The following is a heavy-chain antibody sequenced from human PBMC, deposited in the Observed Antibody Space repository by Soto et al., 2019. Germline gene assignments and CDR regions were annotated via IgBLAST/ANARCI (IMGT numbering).Heavy chain of an antibody. J-gene: IGHJ4*02. CDR3: AKGRGLPSEFDY. CDR2: ISWNGGRT. CDR1: GLTFDDHA. Sequence: GGSLRLSCAASGLTFDDHAMHWVRQAPGKGLEWVSGISWNGGRTAYADSVKGRFTISRDNSKNMLYLQMTSLRAEDTAVYYCAKGRGLPSEFDYWGQGTLVTVSS. V-gene: IGHV3-9*01.